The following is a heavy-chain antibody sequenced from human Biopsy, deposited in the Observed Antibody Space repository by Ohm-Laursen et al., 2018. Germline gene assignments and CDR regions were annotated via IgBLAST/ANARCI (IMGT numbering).Heavy chain of an antibody. CDR1: GGAFTNYA. Sequence: SVKVSCNVSGGAFTNYAINWVRQAPGHGIEWMGGINTVSEKAGYAERFQGRVTNTADVTTTTAYMELSGLRPEDTAVYYCVAYPIICFFENNDDFAMDVWGQGTTVIVSS. CDR3: VAYPIICFFENNDDFAMDV. CDR2: INTVSEKA. J-gene: IGHJ6*02. D-gene: IGHD1-1*01. V-gene: IGHV1-69*13.